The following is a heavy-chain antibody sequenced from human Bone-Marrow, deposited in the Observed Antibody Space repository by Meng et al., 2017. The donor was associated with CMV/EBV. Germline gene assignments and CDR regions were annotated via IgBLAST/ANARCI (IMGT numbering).Heavy chain of an antibody. CDR3: ASTKRSTICYYYGMDV. D-gene: IGHD1-1*01. J-gene: IGHJ6*02. CDR2: IYYSGGT. V-gene: IGHV4-39*01. CDR1: GVSISSSSYY. Sequence: SETLSLTCIVSGVSISSSSYYWGWLRQPPGEGLEWIRSIYYSGGTYYNPSHRSIVHISVEPSKLPFSPKVRSVTAADAAVYYCASTKRSTICYYYGMDVWGQGTTVTVSS.